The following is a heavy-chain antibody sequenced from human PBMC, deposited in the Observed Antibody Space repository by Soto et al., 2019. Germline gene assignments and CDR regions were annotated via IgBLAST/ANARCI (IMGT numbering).Heavy chain of an antibody. CDR2: IVVGSGNT. J-gene: IGHJ6*02. V-gene: IGHV1-58*01. Sequence: SVKVSCKASGFTFTSSAVQWVRQARGQRLEWIGWIVVGSGNTNYAQKFQERVTITRDMSTSTAYMELSSLRSEDTAVYYCAAERYYDSSPTYYYYGMDVWGQGTTVTVSS. D-gene: IGHD3-22*01. CDR3: AAERYYDSSPTYYYYGMDV. CDR1: GFTFTSSA.